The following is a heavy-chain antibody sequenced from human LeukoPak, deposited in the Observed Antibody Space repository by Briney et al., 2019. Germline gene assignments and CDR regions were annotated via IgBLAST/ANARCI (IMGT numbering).Heavy chain of an antibody. CDR3: ARTPPYYYYIDV. CDR2: IIPIFGTA. D-gene: IGHD2-15*01. CDR1: GGTFSSYA. V-gene: IGHV1-69*05. Sequence: ASVKVSCKAPGGTFSSYAISWVRQAPGQGLEWMGGIIPIFGTANYAQKFQGRVTITTDESTSTAYMELSSLRSEDTAVYYCARTPPYYYYIDVWGKGTTVTVSS. J-gene: IGHJ6*03.